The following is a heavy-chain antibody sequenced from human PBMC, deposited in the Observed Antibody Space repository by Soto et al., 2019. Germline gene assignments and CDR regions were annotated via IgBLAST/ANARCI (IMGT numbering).Heavy chain of an antibody. CDR1: GGSISSYY. J-gene: IGHJ6*02. CDR3: ARISYDYVWGSYRLDRYYYYGMDV. D-gene: IGHD3-16*02. V-gene: IGHV4-59*01. Sequence: KPSETLSLTCTVSGGSISSYYWSWIRQPPGKGLEWIGYIYYSGSTNYNPSLKSRVTISVDTSKNQFSLKLSSVTAADTAVYYCARISYDYVWGSYRLDRYYYYGMDVWGQGTTVTVSS. CDR2: IYYSGST.